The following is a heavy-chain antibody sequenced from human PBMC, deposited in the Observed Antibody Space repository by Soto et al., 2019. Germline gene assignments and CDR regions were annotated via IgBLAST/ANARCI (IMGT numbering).Heavy chain of an antibody. CDR1: GDTFTDYY. J-gene: IGHJ4*02. Sequence: QVQLMQSGAEVKKPGASVKVSCKASGDTFTDYYIHWVRQAPGQGLEWMGTVNPSGGHTTYAHHFLRKGTRTRDTSTRTLYTELTSLTSDDTAIYYCARGGHVVVVTAALDYWGQGTLVTVSS. CDR2: VNPSGGHT. V-gene: IGHV1-46*01. CDR3: ARGGHVVVVTAALDY. D-gene: IGHD2-21*02.